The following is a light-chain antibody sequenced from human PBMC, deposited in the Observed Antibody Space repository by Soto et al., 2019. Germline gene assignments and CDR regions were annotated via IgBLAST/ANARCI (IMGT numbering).Light chain of an antibody. V-gene: IGKV3-20*01. J-gene: IGKJ1*01. CDR3: QQYGRSGT. Sequence: EIVLTQSPGTLSLSPGEIATLSCRASQSVSNNYLAWYQQIPGQAPRLLIYGASNRATGIPGRFSGSGSGTDFTLTISRLEPEDFAVYYCQQYGRSGTFGQGTKGEFK. CDR1: QSVSNNY. CDR2: GAS.